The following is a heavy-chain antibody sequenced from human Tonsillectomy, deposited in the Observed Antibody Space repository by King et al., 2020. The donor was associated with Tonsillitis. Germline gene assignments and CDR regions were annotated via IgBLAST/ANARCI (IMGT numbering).Heavy chain of an antibody. Sequence: VQLVESGGGVVQPGRSLRLSCAASGFTFSSYSMHWVRQAPGKGLEWVAVISYDGSNKYYVDSVKGRFTISRDNSKKTLYLQMNSLRAEDTAVYYCARDLDSSALYYFDYWGQGTLVTVSS. D-gene: IGHD3-22*01. J-gene: IGHJ4*02. V-gene: IGHV3-33*05. CDR3: ARDLDSSALYYFDY. CDR2: ISYDGSNK. CDR1: GFTFSSYS.